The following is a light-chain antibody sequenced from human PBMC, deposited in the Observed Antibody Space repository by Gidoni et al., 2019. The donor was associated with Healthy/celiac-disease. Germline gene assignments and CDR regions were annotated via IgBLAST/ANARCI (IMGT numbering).Light chain of an antibody. CDR2: DAS. V-gene: IGKV3-11*01. J-gene: IGKJ4*01. CDR1: QSVSSY. Sequence: VSTQSPATLALSPGERATLSCSASQSVSSYLAWYQQKPGQAHRLLIYDASHRATGIPARFSGSGSGTDFTLTISSLEPEDFAVYYCQQRSNWLTFGGGTKVEIK. CDR3: QQRSNWLT.